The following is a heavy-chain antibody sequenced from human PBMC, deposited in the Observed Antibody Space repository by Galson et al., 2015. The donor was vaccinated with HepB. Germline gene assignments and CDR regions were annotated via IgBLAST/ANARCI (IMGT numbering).Heavy chain of an antibody. V-gene: IGHV1-2*02. J-gene: IGHJ6*02. CDR3: ARDLYDILTGSRLRGYDHFGMDV. CDR2: VNPNSGAT. Sequence: SCKASGYTFTNFYIHWVRQVPGQGPECMGWVNPNSGATTYTPKFQDRLTMTRDTSLRTVYMELNRLTSDGTAVYYCARDLYDILTGSRLRGYDHFGMDVWGQGTAVTVSS. CDR1: GYTFTNFY. D-gene: IGHD3-9*01.